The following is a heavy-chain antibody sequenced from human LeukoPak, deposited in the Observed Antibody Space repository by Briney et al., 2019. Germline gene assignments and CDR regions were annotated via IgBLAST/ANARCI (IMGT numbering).Heavy chain of an antibody. Sequence: GGCLRLSCAASGFSFTSDAMSRGPEAPGTGRGWVSSFSSSIRFIYYTDSVKGGFTISRDNATKPLYIQINSLRAEDTAVYYWERVKYFYASGSLDMDVWGKGTTVTVSS. J-gene: IGHJ6*03. CDR2: FSSSIRFI. V-gene: IGHV3-21*01. CDR3: ERVKYFYASGSLDMDV. CDR1: GFSFTSDA. D-gene: IGHD3-10*01.